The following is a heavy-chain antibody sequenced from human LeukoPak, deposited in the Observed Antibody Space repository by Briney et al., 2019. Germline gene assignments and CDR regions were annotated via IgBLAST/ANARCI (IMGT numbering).Heavy chain of an antibody. V-gene: IGHV3-23*01. CDR1: GFTFSSYA. CDR3: AKTVGYCTNGVCYNFDY. Sequence: GGSLRLSCAASGFTFSSYAMSWVRQAPGKGLEWVSAISGSGGSTYYADSVKGRFTISRDNSKNTLYLQMNSLRAEDAAVYYCAKTVGYCTNGVCYNFDYWGQGTLVTVSS. J-gene: IGHJ4*02. CDR2: ISGSGGST. D-gene: IGHD2-8*01.